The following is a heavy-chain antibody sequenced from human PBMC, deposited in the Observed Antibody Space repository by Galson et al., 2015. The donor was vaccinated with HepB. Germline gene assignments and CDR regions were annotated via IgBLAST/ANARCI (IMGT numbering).Heavy chain of an antibody. CDR2: ISNAGDTT. J-gene: IGHJ4*02. V-gene: IGHV3-23*01. CDR1: GFTFNIFA. D-gene: IGHD6-13*01. CDR3: AKGAEAGARRPVDY. Sequence: SLRLSCAASGFTFNIFAMNWVRQAPGKGLGWVSAISNAGDTTYYAGSVKGRFTISRDNSKNTLYLQLNSLRAEDTAVYYCAKGAEAGARRPVDYWGRGTLVAVSS.